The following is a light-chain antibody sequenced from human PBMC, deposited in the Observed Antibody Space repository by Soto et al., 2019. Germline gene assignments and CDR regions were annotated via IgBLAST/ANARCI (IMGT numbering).Light chain of an antibody. Sequence: EIVMTQFPAPWSVSPGEIATLSCRATQSVGSNLAWYQQKPGQAPRLLVYGASTRATGNPARFSGSGSGTEFTLTISSLQSEDVAVYYWQHHRTFGQRTKVEI. CDR3: QHHRT. J-gene: IGKJ1*01. V-gene: IGKV3-15*01. CDR2: GAS. CDR1: QSVGSN.